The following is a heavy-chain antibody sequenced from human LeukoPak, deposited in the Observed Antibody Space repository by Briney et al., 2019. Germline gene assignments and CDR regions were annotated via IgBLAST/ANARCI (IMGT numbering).Heavy chain of an antibody. Sequence: PSETLSLTCAVFGGSFDGYYWSWIRQPPGKGLEWIGEITYDGSTNYNPSLKSRVTISVDTSKNQFSLKLSSVTAADTAVYYCARGNGDYWGQGTLVTVSS. V-gene: IGHV4-34*01. CDR3: ARGNGDY. J-gene: IGHJ4*02. CDR1: GGSFDGYY. D-gene: IGHD2-8*01. CDR2: ITYDGST.